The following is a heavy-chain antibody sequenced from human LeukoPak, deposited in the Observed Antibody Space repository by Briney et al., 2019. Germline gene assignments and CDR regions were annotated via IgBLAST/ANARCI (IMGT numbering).Heavy chain of an antibody. CDR2: IRKDGGET. J-gene: IGHJ4*02. CDR1: GFTFSSYT. Sequence: GGSLRLSCAASGFTFSSYTMNWVRQAPGNALEWVAYIRKDGGETYYVDSVKGRFTISRDNAKNSLYLQMNSLRAEDTAVYYCARHTSGQPFDYWGQGTLVTVSS. CDR3: ARHTSGQPFDY. D-gene: IGHD6-19*01. V-gene: IGHV3-7*03.